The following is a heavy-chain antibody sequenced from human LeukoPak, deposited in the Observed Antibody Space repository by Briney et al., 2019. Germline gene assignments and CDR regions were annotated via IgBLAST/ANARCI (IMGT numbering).Heavy chain of an antibody. V-gene: IGHV1-18*01. CDR3: ASAEGYYYDSSGYLDY. D-gene: IGHD3-22*01. Sequence: GASVKVSCKASGYTFTSYGISWVRQAHGQGLEWMGWISAYNGNTNYAQKLQGRVTMTTDTSTSTAYMELRSLRSDDTAVYYCASAEGYYYDSSGYLDYWGQGTLVTVSS. CDR2: ISAYNGNT. J-gene: IGHJ4*02. CDR1: GYTFTSYG.